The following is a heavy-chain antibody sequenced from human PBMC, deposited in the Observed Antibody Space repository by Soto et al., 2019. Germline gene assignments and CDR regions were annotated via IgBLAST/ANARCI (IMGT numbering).Heavy chain of an antibody. CDR2: INSDGSST. V-gene: IGHV3-74*01. Sequence: GGSLRLSCAASGFTFSSYWMHWVRQAPGKGLVWVSRINSDGSSTSYADSVKGRFTISRDNAKNTLYLQMNSLRAEDTAVYYCARYVVPAATGGYYGMDVWGQGTTVTVSS. J-gene: IGHJ6*02. CDR3: ARYVVPAATGGYYGMDV. CDR1: GFTFSSYW. D-gene: IGHD2-2*01.